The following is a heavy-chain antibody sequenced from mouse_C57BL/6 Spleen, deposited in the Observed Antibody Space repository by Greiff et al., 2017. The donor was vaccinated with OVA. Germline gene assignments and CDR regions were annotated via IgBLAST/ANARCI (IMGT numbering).Heavy chain of an antibody. CDR1: GYTFTSYW. V-gene: IGHV1-59*01. Sequence: VQLQQPGAELVRPGTSVKLSCKASGYTFTSYWMHWVKQRPGQGLEWIGVIDPSDSYTNYNQKFKGKATLTVDTSSSTAYMQLSSLTSEDSAVYYCASPHLILLYYYAMDYGGQGTSVTVSS. CDR3: ASPHLILLYYYAMDY. CDR2: IDPSDSYT. D-gene: IGHD1-1*01. J-gene: IGHJ4*01.